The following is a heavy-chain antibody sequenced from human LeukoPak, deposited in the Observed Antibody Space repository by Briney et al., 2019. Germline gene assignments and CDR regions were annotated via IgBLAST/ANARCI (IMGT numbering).Heavy chain of an antibody. CDR2: IYYSGST. J-gene: IGHJ3*02. D-gene: IGHD3-9*01. V-gene: IGHV4-31*03. Sequence: PSETLSLTCTVSDGSISSGGYYWSWIRQHPGKGLEWIGYIYYSGSTYYNPSLKSRVTISVDTSKNQFSLKLSSVTAADTAVYYCARGTADYDILTGYYIQGFFDIWGQGTMVTVSS. CDR1: DGSISSGGYY. CDR3: ARGTADYDILTGYYIQGFFDI.